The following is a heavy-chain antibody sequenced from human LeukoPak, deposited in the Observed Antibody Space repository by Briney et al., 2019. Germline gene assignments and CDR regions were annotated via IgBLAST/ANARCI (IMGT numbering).Heavy chain of an antibody. CDR2: IYYSGST. CDR1: GGSISSSSYY. J-gene: IGHJ4*02. CDR3: ARGRYYFDY. Sequence: PSETLSLTCTVSGGSISSSSYYWGWIRQPPGKGLEWIGSIYYSGSTYYNPSLKGRVTISVDTSKNQFSLKLSSVTAADTAVYYCARGRYYFDYWGQGTLVTVSS. V-gene: IGHV4-39*07.